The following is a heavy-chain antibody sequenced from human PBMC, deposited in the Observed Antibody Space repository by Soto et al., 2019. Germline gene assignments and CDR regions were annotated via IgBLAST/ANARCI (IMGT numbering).Heavy chain of an antibody. CDR2: ISGTGYST. Sequence: EVRLSESGGGLVQPGESLRLSCAASGFAFGTFSMSWVRQTPGKGLEWVAGISGTGYSTYHADSVEGRFTISRDNSKNTLYLPMHNLRVDDTAVYYCAKFWGDTWEQSAFNLWGQGTMVTVSS. CDR1: GFAFGTFS. J-gene: IGHJ3*01. CDR3: AKFWGDTWEQSAFNL. D-gene: IGHD3-16*01. V-gene: IGHV3-23*01.